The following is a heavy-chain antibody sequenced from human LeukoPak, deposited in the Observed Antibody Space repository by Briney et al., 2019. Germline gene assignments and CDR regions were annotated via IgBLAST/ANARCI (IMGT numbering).Heavy chain of an antibody. V-gene: IGHV3-23*01. CDR2: ISNGGAGT. D-gene: IGHD2-8*01. CDR3: AKDHGTNVYDPFDY. CDR1: GFNFRSHA. Sequence: PGESLRLSCAASGFNFRSHAMSWVRQAPGKGLEWVSVISNGGAGTYYPDSVKGRFTISRDNSKSTLYLQMSSLRAEDTAVYYCAKDHGTNVYDPFDYWGQGTLVTVSS. J-gene: IGHJ4*02.